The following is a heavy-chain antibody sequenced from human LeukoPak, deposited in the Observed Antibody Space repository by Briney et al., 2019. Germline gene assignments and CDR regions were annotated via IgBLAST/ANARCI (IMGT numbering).Heavy chain of an antibody. CDR1: GFTLSTYW. CDR2: IKQDGSGK. Sequence: GGSLRLSCAASGFTLSTYWMTWVRQAPGKGLEWVANIKQDGSGKYYVDSVKGRFTISRDNAKKLLYLQMNSLRVEDTAVYYCARDRGSSGRLGRFDNWGQGTLVTVSP. V-gene: IGHV3-7*01. J-gene: IGHJ4*02. D-gene: IGHD6-19*01. CDR3: ARDRGSSGRLGRFDN.